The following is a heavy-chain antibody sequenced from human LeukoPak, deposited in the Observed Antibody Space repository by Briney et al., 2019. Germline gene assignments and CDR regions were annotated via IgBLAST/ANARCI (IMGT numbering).Heavy chain of an antibody. V-gene: IGHV1-2*06. CDR3: ARPRYDGSGYRRYYFDY. J-gene: IGHJ4*02. Sequence: ASVKVSCKASGYTFTGYYMHWVRQAPGQGLEWMGRINPNSGGTNYAQKFQGKVTMTRDTSISTAYMELSRLRSDDTAVYYCARPRYDGSGYRRYYFDYWGQGTLVTVSS. CDR1: GYTFTGYY. CDR2: INPNSGGT. D-gene: IGHD3-22*01.